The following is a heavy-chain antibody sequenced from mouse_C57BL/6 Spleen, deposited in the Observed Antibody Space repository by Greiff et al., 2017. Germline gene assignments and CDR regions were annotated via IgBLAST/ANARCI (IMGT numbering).Heavy chain of an antibody. V-gene: IGHV1-82*01. CDR3: AVGSVDY. Sequence: QVQLQQSGPELVKPGASVTISCKASGYAFSSSWMNWVKQRPGKGLEWIGRIYPGDGDTNYNGKFKGKATLTADKSSSTAYMQLSSLASEDSAVYFCAVGSVDYWGQGTTLTVSS. CDR2: IYPGDGDT. J-gene: IGHJ2*01. CDR1: GYAFSSSW.